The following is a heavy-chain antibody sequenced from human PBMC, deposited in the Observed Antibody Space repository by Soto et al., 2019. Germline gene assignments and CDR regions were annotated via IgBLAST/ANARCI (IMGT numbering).Heavy chain of an antibody. CDR2: IIPIFGTA. V-gene: IGHV1-69*12. CDR1: GGTFSSYA. J-gene: IGHJ2*01. CDR3: ARDPVGAEGPWYFDL. Sequence: QVQLVQSGAEVKKPGSSVKVSCKASGGTFSSYAISWVRQAPGQGLEWMGGIIPIFGTANYAQKFQGRVTISGDESTSTAYMELSSLRSEDKAVYYCARDPVGAEGPWYFDLWGRGTLVTVSS. D-gene: IGHD1-26*01.